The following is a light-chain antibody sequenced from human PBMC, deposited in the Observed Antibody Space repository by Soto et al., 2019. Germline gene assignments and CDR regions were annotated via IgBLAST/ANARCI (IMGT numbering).Light chain of an antibody. CDR2: DAS. CDR3: QQYNNWPQT. Sequence: ETMMTHSPDTLSVSLWERATLSCSSSQSLRSSLAWYQQRPGQAPRLLIYDASTRATGIPARFSGSGSGTDFTLTISGLQSEDFAVYYCQQYNNWPQTFGQGTRWIS. CDR1: QSLRSS. J-gene: IGKJ1*01. V-gene: IGKV3-15*01.